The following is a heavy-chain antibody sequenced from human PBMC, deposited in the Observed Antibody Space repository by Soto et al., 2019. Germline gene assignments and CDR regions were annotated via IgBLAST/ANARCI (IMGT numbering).Heavy chain of an antibody. D-gene: IGHD6-19*01. V-gene: IGHV3-9*01. Sequence: EVQPVESGGGLVQPGRSLRLSCAASGFTFDDYAMHWVRQAPGKGLEWVSGISRNSGSIGYADSVKGRFAISRDNAKNSLYLQMNSLRAEDTALYYCAKELPHIVVAGLDYWGQGTLVTVSS. CDR1: GFTFDDYA. CDR3: AKELPHIVVAGLDY. J-gene: IGHJ4*02. CDR2: ISRNSGSI.